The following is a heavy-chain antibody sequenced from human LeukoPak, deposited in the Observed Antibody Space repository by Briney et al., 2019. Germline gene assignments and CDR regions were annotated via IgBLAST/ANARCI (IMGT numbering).Heavy chain of an antibody. J-gene: IGHJ6*02. CDR2: IYYSGST. CDR3: ARQSWLSRIYYYYGMDV. Sequence: KPSETLSLTCTVSGGSINYYYWMWIRQPPGKGLEWIGYIYYSGSTCYNPSLKSRVTISVDTSKNQFSLKLSSVTAADTAVYYCARQSWLSRIYYYYGMDVWGQGTTVTVPS. D-gene: IGHD3-22*01. V-gene: IGHV4-59*01. CDR1: GGSINYYY.